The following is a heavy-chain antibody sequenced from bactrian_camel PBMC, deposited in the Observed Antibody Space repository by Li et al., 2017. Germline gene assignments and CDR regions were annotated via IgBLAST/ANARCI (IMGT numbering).Heavy chain of an antibody. Sequence: VQLVESGGGSVQAGGSLRLSCAASGSIQRTNCMGWFRQAPGKERDWVATDNGVGTTYYGDSVKGRFAISRDNAKNTLYLQMNSLKPEDTATYYCAAGQGVGWCLDVIRVGAEADFDYWGHGTQVT. CDR1: GSIQRTNC. CDR3: AAGQGVGWCLDVIRVGAEADFDY. J-gene: IGHJ6*01. CDR2: DNGVGTT. V-gene: IGHV3S53*01. D-gene: IGHD5*01.